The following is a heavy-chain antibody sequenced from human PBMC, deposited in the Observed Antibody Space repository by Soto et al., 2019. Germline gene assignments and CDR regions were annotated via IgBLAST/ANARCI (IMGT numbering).Heavy chain of an antibody. V-gene: IGHV1-2*04. D-gene: IGHD5-18*01. CDR3: ARGGLQLWLLPENYYYYGMDV. J-gene: IGHJ6*02. CDR2: INPNSGGT. CDR1: GYTFTGYY. Sequence: ASMKVSCKASGYTFTGYYMHWVRQAPGQGLEWMGWINPNSGGTNYAQKFQGWVTMTRDTSISTAYMELSRLRSDDTAVYYCARGGLQLWLLPENYYYYGMDVWGQGTTVTVSS.